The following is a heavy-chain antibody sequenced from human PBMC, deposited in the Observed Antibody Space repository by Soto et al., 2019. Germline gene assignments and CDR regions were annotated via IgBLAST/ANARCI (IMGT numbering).Heavy chain of an antibody. CDR3: ARARPVYYDFWSGSINYGMDV. CDR1: GFTFSSYD. CDR2: IGTAGDT. Sequence: LRLSCAASGFTFSSYDMHWVRQATGKGLEWVSAIGTAGDTYYPGSVKGRFTISRENAKNSLYLQMNSLRAGDTAVYYCARARPVYYDFWSGSINYGMDVWGQGTTVTVS. D-gene: IGHD3-3*01. V-gene: IGHV3-13*01. J-gene: IGHJ6*02.